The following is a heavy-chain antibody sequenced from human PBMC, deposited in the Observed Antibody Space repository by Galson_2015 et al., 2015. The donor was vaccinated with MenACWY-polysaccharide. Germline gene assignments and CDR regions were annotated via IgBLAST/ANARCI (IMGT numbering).Heavy chain of an antibody. CDR2: IDSSGTTV. V-gene: IGHV3-21*06. CDR1: GFTFNTYT. Sequence: SLRLSCAVSGFTFNTYTMNWVRQAPGKGLDWVSSIDSSGTTVFYADSLKGRFTVSRDNAKNSLYLQMNSLRVEDTAVYYCARHYDSGWSLPGYWGQGTLVTVSS. J-gene: IGHJ4*02. D-gene: IGHD6-19*01. CDR3: ARHYDSGWSLPGY.